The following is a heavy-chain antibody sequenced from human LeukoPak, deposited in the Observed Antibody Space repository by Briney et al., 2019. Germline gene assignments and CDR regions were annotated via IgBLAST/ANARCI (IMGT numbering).Heavy chain of an antibody. CDR2: IIPIFGTA. V-gene: IGHV1-69*06. CDR3: ARVSAYYYGSGSYLDY. D-gene: IGHD3-10*01. Sequence: SVKVSCKASGGTFSSYAISWVRQAPGQGLEWMGGIIPIFGTANYVQKFQGRVTITADKSTSTAYMELSSLRSEDTAVYYCARVSAYYYGSGSYLDYWGQGTLVTVSS. CDR1: GGTFSSYA. J-gene: IGHJ4*02.